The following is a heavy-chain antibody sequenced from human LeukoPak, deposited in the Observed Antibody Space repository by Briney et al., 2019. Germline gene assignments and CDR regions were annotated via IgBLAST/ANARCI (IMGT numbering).Heavy chain of an antibody. CDR2: INPNSGGT. D-gene: IGHD5-24*01. V-gene: IGHV1-2*02. Sequence: ASVKVSCKASGYTFTGYYMHWVRQAPGQGLEWMGWINPNSGGTNYAQKFQGRVTMTRDTSISTAYMELSSLRSDDTAVYYCARVRDGYIYDSFHIWGQGTMVTVSS. J-gene: IGHJ3*02. CDR3: ARVRDGYIYDSFHI. CDR1: GYTFTGYY.